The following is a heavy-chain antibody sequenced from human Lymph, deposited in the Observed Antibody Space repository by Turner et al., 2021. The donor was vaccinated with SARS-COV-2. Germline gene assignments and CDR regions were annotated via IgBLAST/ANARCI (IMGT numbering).Heavy chain of an antibody. D-gene: IGHD2-15*01. Sequence: QVQLVQSGAEVKRPGSSVTVSCQFSGYTLPAFSMHWVRQAPGKGLEWRGGVDPEDGEISYAQKFKGRVTMTEDTSTDTAYMELSSLRSEDTAVYYCATVLCTGSSCYYDGMDVWGQGTTVTVYS. CDR3: ATVLCTGSSCYYDGMDV. V-gene: IGHV1-24*01. CDR1: GYTLPAFS. J-gene: IGHJ6*02. CDR2: VDPEDGEI.